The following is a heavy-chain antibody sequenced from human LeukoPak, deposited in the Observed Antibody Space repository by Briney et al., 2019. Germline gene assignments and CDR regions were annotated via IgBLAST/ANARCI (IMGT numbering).Heavy chain of an antibody. J-gene: IGHJ4*02. CDR1: GGSISIYY. CDR3: AREAAGSNY. CDR2: VYNSENT. Sequence: SETLSLTCTVSGGSISIYYWSWIRRPPGKGLEWIGYVYNSENTNYNPSLKSRATISADTSKNQFSLKLSSVTAADTAVYYCAREAAGSNYWGQGTLVTVSS. V-gene: IGHV4-59*12. D-gene: IGHD6-13*01.